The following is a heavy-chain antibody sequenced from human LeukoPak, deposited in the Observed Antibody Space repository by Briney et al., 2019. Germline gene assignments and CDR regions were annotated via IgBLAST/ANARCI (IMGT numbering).Heavy chain of an antibody. CDR3: ARARTMITFGGVRHAFDI. CDR2: IIPLLGVT. CDR1: GGTFSSYA. Sequence: ASVKVSCKASGGTFSSYAFNWVRQAPGQGLEWVGRIIPLLGVTNHAQKLQGRVTVTADPATNTAYMELSSLIPDDMAVYYCARARTMITFGGVRHAFDIWGQGTLVTVSS. D-gene: IGHD3-16*01. J-gene: IGHJ3*02. V-gene: IGHV1-69*04.